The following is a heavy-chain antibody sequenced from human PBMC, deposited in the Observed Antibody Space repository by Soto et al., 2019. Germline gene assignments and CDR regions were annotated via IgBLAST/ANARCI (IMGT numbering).Heavy chain of an antibody. CDR3: TTRPNTIFGVVPSYYYGMDV. D-gene: IGHD3-3*01. V-gene: IGHV3-15*01. J-gene: IGHJ6*02. Sequence: RLSCAASGFTFSNAWRSRVRQAPWKGLEWAGPTKSKTHGGTTDYAAPENGRFTIPRDDPKNTLYLQMTSLKTEDTAVYYCTTRPNTIFGVVPSYYYGMDVWGQGTTVTVS. CDR1: GFTFSNAW. CDR2: TKSKTHGGTT.